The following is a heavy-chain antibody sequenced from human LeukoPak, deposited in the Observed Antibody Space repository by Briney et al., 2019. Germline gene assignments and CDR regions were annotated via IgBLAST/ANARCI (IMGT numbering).Heavy chain of an antibody. V-gene: IGHV4-59*01. CDR3: ARVSYYDSSGYYGLGSTIDY. Sequence: SETLSLTCTVSGGSISSYYWSWIRQPPGKGLEWIGYIYYSGSTNYNPSLKSRVTISVDTSKNQFSLKLSSVTAADTAVYYCARVSYYDSSGYYGLGSTIDYWGQGTLVTVSS. D-gene: IGHD3-22*01. J-gene: IGHJ4*02. CDR1: GGSISSYY. CDR2: IYYSGST.